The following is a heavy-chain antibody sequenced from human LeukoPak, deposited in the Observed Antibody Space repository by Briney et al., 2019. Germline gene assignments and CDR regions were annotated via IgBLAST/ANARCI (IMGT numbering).Heavy chain of an antibody. V-gene: IGHV3-9*01. CDR3: AKVPIRFLEWFPFDY. J-gene: IGHJ4*02. Sequence: PGGSLRLSCAASGFTFDDYAMHWVRQAPGKGLEWVSGISWNSGSIGYADSVKGRFTISRDNAKNSLYLQMNSLRAEDTALYYCAKVPIRFLEWFPFDYWGQGTLVTVSS. D-gene: IGHD3-3*01. CDR2: ISWNSGSI. CDR1: GFTFDDYA.